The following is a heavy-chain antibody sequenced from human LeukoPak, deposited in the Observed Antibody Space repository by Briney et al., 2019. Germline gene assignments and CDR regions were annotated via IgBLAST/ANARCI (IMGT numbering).Heavy chain of an antibody. CDR3: ARGSSSWYYFDY. CDR2: INHRGDT. V-gene: IGHV4-34*01. J-gene: IGHJ4*02. D-gene: IGHD6-13*01. CDR1: GPSFSGYF. Sequence: SETLSLTCAVHGPSFSGYFWSWIRQPPGKGLEWIGEINHRGDTNYNPSLKSRVTMSVDTSKNQFCLKLSSVTAADTAVYYCARGSSSWYYFDYWGQGTLVTVSS.